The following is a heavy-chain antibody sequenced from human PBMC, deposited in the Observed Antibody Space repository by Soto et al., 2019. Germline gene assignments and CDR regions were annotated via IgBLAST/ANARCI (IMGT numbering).Heavy chain of an antibody. Sequence: GPPVKVSCTASGYTFTGYAMHWVRQAPGQRLEWMGWINAGNGNTKYSQKFQGRVTITRDTSASTAYMELSSLRSEDTAVYYCARAVAVPADFDYWGQGTLVTVSS. CDR2: INAGNGNT. J-gene: IGHJ4*02. CDR3: ARAVAVPADFDY. V-gene: IGHV1-3*01. D-gene: IGHD6-19*01. CDR1: GYTFTGYA.